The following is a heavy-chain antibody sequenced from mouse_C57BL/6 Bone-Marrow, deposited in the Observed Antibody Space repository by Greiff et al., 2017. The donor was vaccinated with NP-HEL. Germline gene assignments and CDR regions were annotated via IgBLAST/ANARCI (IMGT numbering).Heavy chain of an antibody. V-gene: IGHV5-12*01. D-gene: IGHD2-10*01. Sequence: DVMLVESGGGLVQPGGSLKLSCAASGFTFSDYYMYWVRQTPEKRLEWVAYISNGGGSTYYPDTVKGRFTISRDNAKNTLYLQMSRLKSEDTAMYYCARTYYGNYDWYFDVWGTGTTVTVSS. CDR3: ARTYYGNYDWYFDV. J-gene: IGHJ1*03. CDR2: ISNGGGST. CDR1: GFTFSDYY.